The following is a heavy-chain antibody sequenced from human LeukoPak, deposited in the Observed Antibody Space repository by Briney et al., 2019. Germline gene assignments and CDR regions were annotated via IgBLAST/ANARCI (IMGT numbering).Heavy chain of an antibody. Sequence: PGGSLRLSXAASGFTFSSYGMHWVRQAPGKGLEWVAVIWYDGSNKYYADSVKGRFTISRDNSKNTLYLQMNSLRAEDTGVYYCAKDRGAAGRPDYWGQGTLVTVSS. V-gene: IGHV3-33*06. D-gene: IGHD6-13*01. CDR2: IWYDGSNK. J-gene: IGHJ4*02. CDR1: GFTFSSYG. CDR3: AKDRGAAGRPDY.